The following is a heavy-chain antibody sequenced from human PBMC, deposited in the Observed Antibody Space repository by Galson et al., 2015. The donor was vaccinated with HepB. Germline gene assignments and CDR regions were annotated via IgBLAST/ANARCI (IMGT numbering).Heavy chain of an antibody. CDR2: INHSGST. V-gene: IGHV4-34*01. Sequence: ETLSLTCAVYGGSFSGYYWSWIRQPPGKGLEWIGEINHSGSTNYNPSLKSRVTISVDTSKNQFSLKLSSVTAADTAVYYCARMNRVRGSNWFDPWGQGTLVTVSS. CDR1: GGSFSGYY. D-gene: IGHD3-10*01. J-gene: IGHJ5*02. CDR3: ARMNRVRGSNWFDP.